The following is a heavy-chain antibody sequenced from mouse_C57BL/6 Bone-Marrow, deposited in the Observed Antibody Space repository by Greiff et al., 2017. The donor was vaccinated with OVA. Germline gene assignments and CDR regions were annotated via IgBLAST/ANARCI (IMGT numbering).Heavy chain of an antibody. D-gene: IGHD2-3*01. CDR1: GYTFTSYW. J-gene: IGHJ4*01. V-gene: IGHV1-64*01. Sequence: VQLQQPGAELVKPGASVKLSCKASGYTFTSYWMHWVKQRPGQGLEWIGMIHPNSGSTNYNEKFKSKATLTVDKSSSTAYMQLSSLTSEDSAVYYCSGYYVDAMDYWGQGTSVTVSS. CDR2: IHPNSGST. CDR3: SGYYVDAMDY.